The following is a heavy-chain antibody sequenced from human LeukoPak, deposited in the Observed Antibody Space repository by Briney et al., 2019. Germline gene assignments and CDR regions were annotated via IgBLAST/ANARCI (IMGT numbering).Heavy chain of an antibody. CDR3: ARWGYYDSRTFDI. D-gene: IGHD3-22*01. CDR1: GYTFTSYG. J-gene: IGHJ3*02. Sequence: GASVKVSCKASGYTFTSYGISWVRQAPGQGLEWMGWISIYNGKINYAQKFQGRVTMTTDTSTSTAYMELRSLRSDDTAVYYCARWGYYDSRTFDIWGQGTMVTVS. V-gene: IGHV1-18*01. CDR2: ISIYNGKI.